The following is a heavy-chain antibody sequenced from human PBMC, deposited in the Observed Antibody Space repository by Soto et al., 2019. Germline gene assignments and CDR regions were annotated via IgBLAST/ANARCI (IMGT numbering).Heavy chain of an antibody. V-gene: IGHV3-23*01. CDR1: GFSFSNYV. CDR3: AKGSASSRPYYFDY. D-gene: IGHD2-2*01. J-gene: IGHJ4*02. CDR2: ITGSGGDT. Sequence: GSLRLSCAASGFSFSNYVMSWVRQSPGKGLEWVSAITGSGGDTFHADSVKGRFTISRDNSENTLYLQMNSLKAEDTAVYFCAKGSASSRPYYFDYWGQGTLVTVSS.